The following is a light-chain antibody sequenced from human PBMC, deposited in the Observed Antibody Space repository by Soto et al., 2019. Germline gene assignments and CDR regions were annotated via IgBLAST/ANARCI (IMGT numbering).Light chain of an antibody. CDR2: EGS. Sequence: QSALTQPASVSGSLGQSITISCTGTIXDVGRFDVVSWFQQHPGQVPKLIIYEGSRRPSGVSSRFSGSKSGNTASLTISGLQAEDEADYYCCAYVGARTYVFGTGTKVTVL. CDR3: CAYVGARTYV. J-gene: IGLJ1*01. CDR1: IXDVGRFDV. V-gene: IGLV2-23*01.